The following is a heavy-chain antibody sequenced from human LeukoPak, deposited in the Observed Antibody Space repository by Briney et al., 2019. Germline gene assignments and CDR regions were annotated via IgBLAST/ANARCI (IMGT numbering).Heavy chain of an antibody. Sequence: SETLSLTCTVSGGSISSYYWSWIRQPPGKGLEWIGYIYYSGSTNYNPSLKSRVTISVDTSKNQFSLKLSSVTAADTAVYYCARGRLRITMIVVVITTNAFDIWGQGTMVTVSS. J-gene: IGHJ3*02. V-gene: IGHV4-59*12. CDR3: ARGRLRITMIVVVITTNAFDI. CDR1: GGSISSYY. D-gene: IGHD3-22*01. CDR2: IYYSGST.